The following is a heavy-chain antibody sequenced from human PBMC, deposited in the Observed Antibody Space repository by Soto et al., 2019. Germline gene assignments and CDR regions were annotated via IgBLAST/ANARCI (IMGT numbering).Heavy chain of an antibody. J-gene: IGHJ4*02. CDR1: GGSISSYY. D-gene: IGHD3-22*01. Sequence: PSERLPLTCTVSGGSISSYYWSWIRQPPGKGLEWIGYIYYSGSTNYNPSLKSRVTISVDTSKNQFSLKLSSVTAADTAVYYCARAGYYYDSTEYFGIFDYCGQGTLVTVSA. CDR2: IYYSGST. V-gene: IGHV4-59*01. CDR3: ARAGYYYDSTEYFGIFDY.